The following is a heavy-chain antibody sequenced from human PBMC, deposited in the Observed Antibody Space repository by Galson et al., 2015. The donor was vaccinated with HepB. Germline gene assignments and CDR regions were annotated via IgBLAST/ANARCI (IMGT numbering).Heavy chain of an antibody. J-gene: IGHJ5*01. CDR1: GFAFDTHA. CDR2: ISGNGDSQ. Sequence: LRLSCAASGFAFDTHAMSWVRQAPGRGLEWISGISGNGDSQFYADSVKGRFTASRDNSNNMLYLQMNSLRAEDAGRYFCAKGYGLFDSWGQGILVTVSS. CDR3: AKGYGLFDS. V-gene: IGHV3-23*01. D-gene: IGHD5-18*01.